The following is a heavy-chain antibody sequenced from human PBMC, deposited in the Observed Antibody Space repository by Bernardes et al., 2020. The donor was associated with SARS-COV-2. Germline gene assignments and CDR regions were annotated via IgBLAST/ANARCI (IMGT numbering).Heavy chain of an antibody. J-gene: IGHJ3*02. CDR1: GYTFNSHG. D-gene: IGHD1-1*01. CDR3: ARDGIWDPTPNI. CDR2: IGAYNGKT. V-gene: IGHV1-18*04. Sequence: ASVKVSCKASGYTFNSHGIIWVRQAPGQGLEWMAWIGAYNGKTTYAQNLQDRLTMTTDTSTSTAYMELRSLRSDDTAVYYCARDGIWDPTPNIWGQGTMVTVSS.